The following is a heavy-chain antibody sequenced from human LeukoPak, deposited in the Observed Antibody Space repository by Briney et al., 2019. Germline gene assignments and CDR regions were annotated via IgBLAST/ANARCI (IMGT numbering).Heavy chain of an antibody. Sequence: ASVKVSCKASGYTFTGYYMHWVRQAPGQGLGWVGWINPTSGGTSYAQKFQGRVTLTRDTSINTAYMDLSSLRYDDTAIYYCARGHSGDGYHFDYWGQGTLVAVSS. CDR1: GYTFTGYY. J-gene: IGHJ4*02. CDR3: ARGHSGDGYHFDY. CDR2: INPTSGGT. V-gene: IGHV1-2*02. D-gene: IGHD2-21*01.